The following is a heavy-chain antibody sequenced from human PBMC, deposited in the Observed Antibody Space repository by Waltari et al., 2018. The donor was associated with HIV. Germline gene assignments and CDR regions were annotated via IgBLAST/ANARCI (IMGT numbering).Heavy chain of an antibody. J-gene: IGHJ6*02. D-gene: IGHD1-1*01. Sequence: VESGGTLVQSGGSLQISCEASGFIFGSHWMHWFRRSPARGLVWGERINREGSGRKYGDTVDGRCTVSRDNAKNRLYLGMKSLRLEDAGVYYCVKDVAVEHYGVYYSGLDVWGQGTTVAV. CDR2: INREGSGR. V-gene: IGHV3-74*02. CDR3: VKDVAVEHYGVYYSGLDV. CDR1: GFIFGSHW.